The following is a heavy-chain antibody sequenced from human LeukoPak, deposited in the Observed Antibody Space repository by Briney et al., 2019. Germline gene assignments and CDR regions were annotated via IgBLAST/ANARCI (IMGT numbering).Heavy chain of an antibody. CDR3: ASRPELGIEIY. CDR1: GFTFSSYS. CDR2: ISSSSSYI. Sequence: GGSLRLSCAASGFTFSSYSMNWVRQAPGKGLEWVSSISSSSSYIYYADSVKGRFTISRDNAKNSLYLQMNSLRAEDTAVYYCASRPELGIEIYWGQGTLVTASS. V-gene: IGHV3-21*01. J-gene: IGHJ4*02. D-gene: IGHD7-27*01.